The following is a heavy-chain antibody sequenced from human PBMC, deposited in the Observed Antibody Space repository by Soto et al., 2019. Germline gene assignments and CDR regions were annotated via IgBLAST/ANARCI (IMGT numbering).Heavy chain of an antibody. CDR1: GFNLISFG. Sequence: VGSRGISCGASGFNLISFGMNWVRQVPGKGLEWISYISDSGSSLSYADSGKGRFTISRDNAKNSLYLQMNSLRVEETAVYYCATEMGACKSLFDNWGQGTLVTGSS. V-gene: IGHV3-48*03. CDR3: ATEMGACKSLFDN. J-gene: IGHJ4*02. D-gene: IGHD1-26*01. CDR2: ISDSGSSL.